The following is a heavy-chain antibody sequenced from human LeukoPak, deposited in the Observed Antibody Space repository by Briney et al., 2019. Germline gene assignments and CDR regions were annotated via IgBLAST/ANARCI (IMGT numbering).Heavy chain of an antibody. V-gene: IGHV4-59*01. Sequence: ASETLSLTXTVSGGSISSYYWSWIRQPPGKGLEWIGYIYYSGSTNYNPSLKSRVTISVDTSKNQSPLKLSSVTAADTAVYYCARESTVVPAAIDYWGQGTLVTVSS. CDR2: IYYSGST. J-gene: IGHJ4*02. CDR3: ARESTVVPAAIDY. CDR1: GGSISSYY. D-gene: IGHD2-2*02.